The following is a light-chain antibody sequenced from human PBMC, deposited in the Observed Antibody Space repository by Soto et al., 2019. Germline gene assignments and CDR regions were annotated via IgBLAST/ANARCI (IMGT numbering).Light chain of an antibody. J-gene: IGLJ3*02. V-gene: IGLV3-21*04. Sequence: SYELTQPPSVSVAPGKTARITCGGNNIGSKSVQWYQQKPGQAPVLVIYCDSDRPSGIPERFSGSNSGNTATLTISRVEAGDEADYYCQVWDSSSDPWVFGGGTKLTVL. CDR1: NIGSKS. CDR2: CDS. CDR3: QVWDSSSDPWV.